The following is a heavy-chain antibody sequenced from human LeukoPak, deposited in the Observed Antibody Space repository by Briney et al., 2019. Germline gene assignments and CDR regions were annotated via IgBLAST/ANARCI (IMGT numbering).Heavy chain of an antibody. D-gene: IGHD4-11*01. CDR2: IYHRGST. V-gene: IGHV4-38-2*02. CDR1: GYSISNGYY. CDR3: ARTVTTYADY. Sequence: SETLSLTCTVSGYSISNGYYWGWIRQPPGKGLEWVGSIYHRGSTYYNPSLKSRVTISVDTSKNQFSLKLSSVTAADTAVYYCARTVTTYADYWGQGTLVTVSS. J-gene: IGHJ4*02.